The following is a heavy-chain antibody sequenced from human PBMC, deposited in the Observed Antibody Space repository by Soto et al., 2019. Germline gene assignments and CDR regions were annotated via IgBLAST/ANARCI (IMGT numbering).Heavy chain of an antibody. CDR2: SIPVFGTA. V-gene: IGHV1-69*13. D-gene: IGHD5-12*01. CDR3: ARGRGYSGDDHYYYFDMDV. CDR1: GGTFNNYP. J-gene: IGHJ6*02. Sequence: SVKVSCKASGGTFNNYPITWVRQAPGEGLEWMGGSIPVFGTANYAQKFQGRVTISVDESTSTAYMELSSLRSEDTAVYYCARGRGYSGDDHYYYFDMDVWGQGTTVTVSS.